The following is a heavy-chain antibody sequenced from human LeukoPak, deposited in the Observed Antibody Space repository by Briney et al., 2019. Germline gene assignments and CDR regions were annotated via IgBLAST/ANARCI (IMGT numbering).Heavy chain of an antibody. CDR1: GGTFSSYA. D-gene: IGHD3-3*02. J-gene: IGHJ4*02. Sequence: SVKVSCKASGGTFSSYAISWVRQAPGQGLEWMGGIIPIFGTANYAQKFQGRVTITADESTSTAYMELSSLRSEDRAVYYCARGTHFWSGFYYFDYWGQGTLVTVSS. CDR2: IIPIFGTA. CDR3: ARGTHFWSGFYYFDY. V-gene: IGHV1-69*01.